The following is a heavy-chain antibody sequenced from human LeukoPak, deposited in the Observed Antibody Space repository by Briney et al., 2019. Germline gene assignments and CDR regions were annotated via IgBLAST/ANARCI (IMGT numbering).Heavy chain of an antibody. J-gene: IGHJ4*02. Sequence: ASVKVSCKASGYTFTDYYIHWVQQAPEKGLEWMGSVDPEDGESIYAEKFQGRVIITADTSINTAYMELSSLRSEDTAVYYCATPQHPLDYWGQGTLVTVSS. CDR3: ATPQHPLDY. CDR1: GYTFTDYY. V-gene: IGHV1-69-2*01. CDR2: VDPEDGES.